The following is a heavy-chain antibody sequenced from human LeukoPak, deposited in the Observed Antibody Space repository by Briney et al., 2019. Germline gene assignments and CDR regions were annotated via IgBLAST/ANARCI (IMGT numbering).Heavy chain of an antibody. CDR3: ARGVNTISFTFDY. V-gene: IGHV3-43*02. J-gene: IGHJ4*02. D-gene: IGHD3-22*01. CDR1: GFIFRDYS. CDR2: ISGDGVTT. Sequence: GSLRLSCAASGFIFRDYSMHWVRQVPGKGLEWISLISGDGVTTYYADSVKGRFTISRDNHEDSLYLQMNTLRTEDTAFYYCARGVNTISFTFDYWARGSLVTVSS.